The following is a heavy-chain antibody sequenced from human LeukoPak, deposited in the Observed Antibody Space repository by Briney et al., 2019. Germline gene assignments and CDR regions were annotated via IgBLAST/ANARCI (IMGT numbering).Heavy chain of an antibody. J-gene: IGHJ4*02. V-gene: IGHV3-30*02. CDR2: LRRDGSDK. D-gene: IGHD5-18*01. CDR1: GFAFSSYW. Sequence: GGSLRLSCEASGFAFSSYWASWVRQAPGKGLEWVAFLRRDGSDKYYADSVKGRFTISRDNSKNTVYLQMNSLRAEDTAVYYCAKDHSQNFDYWGQGTLVTVSS. CDR3: AKDHSQNFDY.